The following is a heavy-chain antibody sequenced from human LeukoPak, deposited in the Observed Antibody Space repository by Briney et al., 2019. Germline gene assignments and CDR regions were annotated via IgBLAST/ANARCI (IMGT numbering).Heavy chain of an antibody. CDR2: ISTGGGST. J-gene: IGHJ4*02. CDR1: GFTFSSYA. D-gene: IGHD1-26*01. CDR3: AKGLLYSGSYYGDNFDF. Sequence: GGSLRLSCAASGFTFSSYAVSWVRQAPGKGLECVSLISTGGGSTYYADSVKGRFTISRDNSKNILYLQMNTLRAEDTAVYYCAKGLLYSGSYYGDNFDFWGQGTLVTVSS. V-gene: IGHV3-23*01.